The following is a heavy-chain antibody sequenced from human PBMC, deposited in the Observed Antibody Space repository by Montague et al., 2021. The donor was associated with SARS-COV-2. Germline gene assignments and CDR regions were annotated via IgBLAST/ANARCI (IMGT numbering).Heavy chain of an antibody. Sequence: SETLSLTCSVSGYPISSGYYWGWIRQPPGKGLEWFGNIYHSGGTYYSPSLKSRVTVSVDTSKNQFSLRLSSVTAADTAVYYCARWYYGSGSYPHWGQGTLVTVSS. CDR3: ARWYYGSGSYPH. D-gene: IGHD3-10*01. CDR1: GYPISSGYY. CDR2: IYHSGGT. J-gene: IGHJ4*02. V-gene: IGHV4-38-2*01.